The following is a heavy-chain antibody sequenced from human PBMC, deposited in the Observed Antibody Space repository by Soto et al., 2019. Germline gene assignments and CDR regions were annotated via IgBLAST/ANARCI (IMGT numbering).Heavy chain of an antibody. J-gene: IGHJ4*02. CDR3: ARGPPDWGFDF. CDR1: GYTFTSYD. V-gene: IGHV1-8*01. CDR2: MSPKTGNT. D-gene: IGHD7-27*01. Sequence: QVQLVQSGADVKKPGASVKVSCKASGYTFTSYDINWVRQATGQGLEWIGWMSPKTGNTGYAQNFQGRVTMTRNPSISTAYMELRSLTSEDTAVYYCARGPPDWGFDFWGQGTLVPVSS.